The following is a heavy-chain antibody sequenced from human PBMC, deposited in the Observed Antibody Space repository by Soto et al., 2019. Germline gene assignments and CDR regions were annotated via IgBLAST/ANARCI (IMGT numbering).Heavy chain of an antibody. J-gene: IGHJ1*01. CDR3: AKEDKDYDRSGYDVEYFHH. V-gene: IGHV3-23*01. CDR2: ISGSGGTT. D-gene: IGHD3-22*01. Sequence: EVQLLESGGGLVQPGGSLRLSCAASGFTFSSYAMTWVRQAPGKGLEWVSIISGSGGTTYYADSVKGRFTIARDKSQHALYVAMNSLTAGDTDVYYCAKEDKDYDRSGYDVEYFHHWGQGTLVTVSS. CDR1: GFTFSSYA.